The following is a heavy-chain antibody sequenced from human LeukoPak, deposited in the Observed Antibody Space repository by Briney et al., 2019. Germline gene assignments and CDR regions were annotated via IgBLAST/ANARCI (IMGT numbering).Heavy chain of an antibody. CDR1: GGSFSGYY. V-gene: IGHV3-15*01. J-gene: IGHJ4*02. CDR2: ITAGGAK. D-gene: IGHD5-24*01. CDR3: TTAPTRGWLPHFDS. Sequence: ETLSLACAVYGGSFSGYYWSWIRQPPGKGLEWVARITAGGAKNYAAPVSARFTASRDDSKSTVYLQMDSLTTEDTAVYYCTTAPTRGWLPHFDSWGQGTAVTVSS.